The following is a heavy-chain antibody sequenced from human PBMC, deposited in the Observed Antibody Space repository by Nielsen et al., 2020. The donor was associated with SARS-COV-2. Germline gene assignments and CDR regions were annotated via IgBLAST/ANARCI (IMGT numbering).Heavy chain of an antibody. Sequence: GESLKISCAASGFTFANYGIHWVRQVAGRGLEWVAIVSRDGSVTFYVDSVKGRFTISRDNSKNTVYLQMNSLRAEDTAVYHCAKDVWSGAHQIGPDYWGQGTLVTVSS. D-gene: IGHD3-3*01. CDR3: AKDVWSGAHQIGPDY. V-gene: IGHV3-30*18. CDR1: GFTFANYG. J-gene: IGHJ4*02. CDR2: VSRDGSVT.